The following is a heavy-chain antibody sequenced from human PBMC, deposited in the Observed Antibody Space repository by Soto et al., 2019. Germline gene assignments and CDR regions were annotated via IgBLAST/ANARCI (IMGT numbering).Heavy chain of an antibody. V-gene: IGHV4-31*03. J-gene: IGHJ5*02. Sequence: SETLSLTCTVSGGSISSGGYYWSWIRQHPGKGLEWIGYIYYSGSTYYNPSLKSRVTISVDTSKNQFSLKLSSVTAADTAVYYCARGSIEFGTTVTTGAPNWFDPWGQGTLVTVSS. CDR3: ARGSIEFGTTVTTGAPNWFDP. CDR2: IYYSGST. D-gene: IGHD4-4*01. CDR1: GGSISSGGYY.